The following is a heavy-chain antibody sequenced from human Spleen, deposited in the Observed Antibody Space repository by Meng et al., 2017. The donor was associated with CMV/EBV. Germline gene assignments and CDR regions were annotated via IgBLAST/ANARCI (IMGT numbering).Heavy chain of an antibody. CDR3: ATSRFHGDITDAVNI. CDR2: ISYDGSYK. CDR1: GFTLNSYT. J-gene: IGHJ3*02. Sequence: LSLTCAASGFTLNSYTVHWVRQAPGKGLEWMAVISYDGSYKYYGDSVKGRFTVSRDNSKRSVYLQMNSLRPEDTAVYYCATSRFHGDITDAVNIWGQGTLVTVSS. V-gene: IGHV3-30-3*01. D-gene: IGHD4-17*01.